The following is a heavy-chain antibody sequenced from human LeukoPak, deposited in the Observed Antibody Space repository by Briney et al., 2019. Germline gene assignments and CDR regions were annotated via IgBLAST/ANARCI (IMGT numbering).Heavy chain of an antibody. J-gene: IGHJ4*02. CDR2: MNPNSGNT. Sequence: ASVKVSCKASGYTFTSYDINWVRQATGQGLEWMGWMNPNSGNTGYAQKFQGRVTITRNTSISTAYMELSSLRSEDTAVYYCARVSGIVGATTGFNYWGQGTLVTVSS. CDR1: GYTFTSYD. CDR3: ARVSGIVGATTGFNY. V-gene: IGHV1-8*03. D-gene: IGHD1-26*01.